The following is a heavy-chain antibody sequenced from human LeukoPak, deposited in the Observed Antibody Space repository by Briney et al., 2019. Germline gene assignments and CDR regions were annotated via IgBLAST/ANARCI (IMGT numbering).Heavy chain of an antibody. V-gene: IGHV3-9*01. CDR2: INWNSGSI. CDR1: GFTFDDYT. CDR3: AKDKSSSGYYEDAFDI. D-gene: IGHD3-22*01. Sequence: GGSLRLSCAASGFTFDDYTMHWVRQLPGKGLEWVSGINWNSGSIGYADSVKGRFTISRDNAKNSLYLQMNSLRAEDTALYYCAKDKSSSGYYEDAFDIWGQGTMVTVSS. J-gene: IGHJ3*02.